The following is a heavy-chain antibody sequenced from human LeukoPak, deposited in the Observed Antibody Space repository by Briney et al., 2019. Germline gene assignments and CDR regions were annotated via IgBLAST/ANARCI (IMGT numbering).Heavy chain of an antibody. V-gene: IGHV3-30*03. CDR3: ARRGAEGSYSFGY. D-gene: IGHD1-26*01. J-gene: IGHJ4*02. Sequence: PGGSLRLSCAASGYTFGSYAMHWVRQAPGKGLEWVATTSYHGNDKNYADSVTGRFTISRDNSKNTLYLQVDSLRTEDTAVYYCARRGAEGSYSFGYWGQGTLVTVSS. CDR1: GYTFGSYA. CDR2: TSYHGNDK.